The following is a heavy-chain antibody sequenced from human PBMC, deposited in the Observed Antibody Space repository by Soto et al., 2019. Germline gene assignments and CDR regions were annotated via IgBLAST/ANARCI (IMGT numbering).Heavy chain of an antibody. CDR1: GFTFDDYA. CDR3: AKDISAVAGAFDY. J-gene: IGHJ4*02. CDR2: ISWNRGSI. V-gene: IGHV3-9*01. D-gene: IGHD6-19*01. Sequence: EVQLVESGGGLVQPGRSLRLSCAASGFTFDDYAMHWFRQAPGKGLEWVSGISWNRGSIGYADSVKGRFTISRDNAKNSLYLQMNSLRAEDTALYYCAKDISAVAGAFDYWGQGTLVTVSS.